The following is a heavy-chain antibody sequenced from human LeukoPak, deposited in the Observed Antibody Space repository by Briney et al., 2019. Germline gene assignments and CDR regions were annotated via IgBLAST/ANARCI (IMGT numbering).Heavy chain of an antibody. CDR1: GFSLRTRGMC. CDR3: ARSSRDHYYNYGMDV. CDR2: IDWDDDR. J-gene: IGHJ6*02. V-gene: IGHV2-70*01. Sequence: SGPTLVNPPQTLTLTCTFSGFSLRTRGMCVSWIRQPPGKALEWLSHIDWDDDRYYNTSLKTRLTISKDTSKNQVVLTMTNMDPVDTATYYCARSSRDHYYNYGMDVWGQGTTVTVSS. D-gene: IGHD5-24*01.